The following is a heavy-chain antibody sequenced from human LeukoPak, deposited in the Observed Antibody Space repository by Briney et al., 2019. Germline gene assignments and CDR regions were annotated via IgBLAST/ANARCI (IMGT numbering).Heavy chain of an antibody. CDR3: AREVGGCTNGVCYTPFSYYYYYGMDV. CDR1: GYTFTSYG. Sequence: ASVKVSCKASGYTFTSYGISWVRQAPGQGLEWMGWISAYNSNTNYAQKLQGRVTMTTDTSTSTAYMELRSLRSDDTAVYYCAREVGGCTNGVCYTPFSYYYYYGMDVWGQGTTVTVSS. D-gene: IGHD2-8*01. V-gene: IGHV1-18*01. CDR2: ISAYNSNT. J-gene: IGHJ6*02.